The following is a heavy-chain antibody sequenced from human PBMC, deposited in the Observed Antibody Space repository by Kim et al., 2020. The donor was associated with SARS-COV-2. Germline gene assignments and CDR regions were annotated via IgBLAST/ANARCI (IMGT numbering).Heavy chain of an antibody. V-gene: IGHV3-48*03. CDR1: GFTFSSYE. CDR2: ISSSGSTI. Sequence: GGSLRLSCAASGFTFSSYEMNWVRQAPGKGLEWVSYISSSGSTIYYADSVKGRFTISRDNAKNSLYLQMNSLRAEDTAVYYCARVAYDSSGYGSDYWGQGTLVSVSS. CDR3: ARVAYDSSGYGSDY. J-gene: IGHJ4*02. D-gene: IGHD3-22*01.